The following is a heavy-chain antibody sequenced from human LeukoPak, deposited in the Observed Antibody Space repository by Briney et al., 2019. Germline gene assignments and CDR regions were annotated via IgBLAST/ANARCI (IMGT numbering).Heavy chain of an antibody. D-gene: IGHD6-19*01. CDR2: IYYSGST. CDR1: GGSISSGGYY. Sequence: SETLSLTCTVSGGSISSGGYYWSWIRQHPGKGLEWIGYIYYSGSTYYNPSLKSRVTISLDTSKDQFSLKLSSVTAADTAVYYCARDHGSGWLQYFDYWGQGTLVTVSS. V-gene: IGHV4-31*03. CDR3: ARDHGSGWLQYFDY. J-gene: IGHJ4*02.